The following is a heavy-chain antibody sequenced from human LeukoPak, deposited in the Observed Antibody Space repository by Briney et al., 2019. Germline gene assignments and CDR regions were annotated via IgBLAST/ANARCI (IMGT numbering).Heavy chain of an antibody. Sequence: GGSLRLSCGASGFTFSSYGMHWVRQAPGKGLEWVSYISTSSSTIYYADSVKGRFTISRDNAKKSVYLQMNSLRAEDTAVYYCAGEGAPTWNYCDPWGQGTLVTVSS. J-gene: IGHJ5*02. CDR2: ISTSSSTI. D-gene: IGHD1-26*01. CDR1: GFTFSSYG. V-gene: IGHV3-48*01. CDR3: AGEGAPTWNYCDP.